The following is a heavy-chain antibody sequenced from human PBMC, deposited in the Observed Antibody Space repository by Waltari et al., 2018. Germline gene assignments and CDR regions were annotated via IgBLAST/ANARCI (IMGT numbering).Heavy chain of an antibody. V-gene: IGHV4-39*07. J-gene: IGHJ4*02. CDR1: GAYFESSSHY. CDR2: IYYSGST. Sequence: QVQLQESGPGLVNPSETLSLTCSVSGAYFESSSHYWGWVRQPPGKGLEWIGSIYYSGSTYYNPSLKSRVNMSVDTANYQFSLKVTSVTAADTAIYYCARTAYDHLTGYPTLDHWGQGILVTVSS. D-gene: IGHD3-9*01. CDR3: ARTAYDHLTGYPTLDH.